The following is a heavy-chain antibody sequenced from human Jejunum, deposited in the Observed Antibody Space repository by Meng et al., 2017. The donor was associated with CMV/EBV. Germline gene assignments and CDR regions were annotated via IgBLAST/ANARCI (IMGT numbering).Heavy chain of an antibody. V-gene: IGHV1-8*01. CDR1: GYTFTSYD. Sequence: QVLRVTCGGEVKKPGASVKVSCKASGYTFTSYDINWVRQGTGQGLEWMGWMNPNRGTTGYAQKFQGRVTMTRNISKSTAYMDLSSLRSEDTAVYYCATGVADFEYWGQGTLVTVSS. CDR2: MNPNRGTT. D-gene: IGHD6-19*01. CDR3: ATGVADFEY. J-gene: IGHJ4*02.